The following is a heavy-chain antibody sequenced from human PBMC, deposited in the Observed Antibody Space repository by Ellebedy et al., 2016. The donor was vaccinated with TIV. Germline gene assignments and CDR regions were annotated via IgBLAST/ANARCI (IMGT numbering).Heavy chain of an antibody. J-gene: IGHJ4*02. CDR3: ARRGSSGYYYFDY. CDR1: GGSISSSSYY. D-gene: IGHD3-22*01. V-gene: IGHV4-39*01. CDR2: IYYSGST. Sequence: SETLSLXXTVSGGSISSSSYYWGWIRQPPGKGLEWIGSIYYSGSTYYNPSLKSRVTISVDTSKNQFSLKLSSVTAADTAVYYCARRGSSGYYYFDYWGQGTLVTVSS.